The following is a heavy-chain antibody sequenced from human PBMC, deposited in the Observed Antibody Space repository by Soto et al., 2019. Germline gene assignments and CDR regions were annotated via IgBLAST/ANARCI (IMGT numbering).Heavy chain of an antibody. J-gene: IGHJ4*02. D-gene: IGHD2-8*01. V-gene: IGHV1-69*13. CDR2: IIPIFGIP. Sequence: SVKVSCKTSRGTFSSYSVSWVRQAPGQGLEWMGGIIPIFGIPTYAQKFQVRVTISADESTSTASMELSGLRSEDTAIYYCTRGHGFNGASFDYWGQGTLVTVSS. CDR1: RGTFSSYS. CDR3: TRGHGFNGASFDY.